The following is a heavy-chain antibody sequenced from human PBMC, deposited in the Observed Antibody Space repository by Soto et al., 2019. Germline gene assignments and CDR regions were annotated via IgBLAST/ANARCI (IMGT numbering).Heavy chain of an antibody. D-gene: IGHD3-10*01. J-gene: IGHJ5*02. CDR1: GGSFSGYY. Sequence: SETLSLTCAVYGGSFSGYYWSWICQPPGKGLEWIGEINHSGSTNYNPSLKSRVTISVDTSKNQFSLKLSSVTAADTAVYYCARGSQALLWFGELRRTWFDPWGQGTLVTVSS. CDR2: INHSGST. CDR3: ARGSQALLWFGELRRTWFDP. V-gene: IGHV4-34*01.